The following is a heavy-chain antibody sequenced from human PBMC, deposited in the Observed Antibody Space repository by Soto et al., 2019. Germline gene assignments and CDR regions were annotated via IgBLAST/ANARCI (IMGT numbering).Heavy chain of an antibody. D-gene: IGHD2-15*01. V-gene: IGHV3-48*03. Sequence: EVRLVESGGDLVKSGGSLRLSCVGSGFLFRNYEMNWVRQAPGKGLEWLAHISTTGGHVSESDSVKGRFTISRDNTKHTLSLELSFVTADDTATYFCVKQGYTYGLIYWYFDLWGRGTLVTVSS. CDR1: GFLFRNYE. CDR2: ISTTGGHV. CDR3: VKQGYTYGLIYWYFDL. J-gene: IGHJ2*01.